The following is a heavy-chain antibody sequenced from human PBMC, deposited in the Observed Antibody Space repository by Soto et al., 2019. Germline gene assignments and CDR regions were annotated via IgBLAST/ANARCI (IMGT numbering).Heavy chain of an antibody. CDR3: AKDIVADGAYYYYYMDV. D-gene: IGHD2-21*01. CDR2: ISWNSGSI. V-gene: IGHV3-9*01. CDR1: GFTFDDYA. Sequence: EVQLVESGGGLVQPGRSLRLSCAASGFTFDDYAMHWVRQAPGKGLEWVSGISWNSGSIGYADSVKGRFTISRDNAKNSLYLQMNSLRAEDTALYYCAKDIVADGAYYYYYMDVWGKGTTVTVSS. J-gene: IGHJ6*03.